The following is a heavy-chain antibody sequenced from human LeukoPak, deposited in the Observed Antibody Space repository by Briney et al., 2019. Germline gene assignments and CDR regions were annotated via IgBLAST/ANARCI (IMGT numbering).Heavy chain of an antibody. V-gene: IGHV4-59*01. CDR2: IYYSGST. CDR3: ARGDAAAAGTLFDY. J-gene: IGHJ4*02. CDR1: GGSISSYY. Sequence: PSETLSLTRTVSGGSISSYYWSWIRQPPGKGLEWIGYIYYSGSTNYNPSLKSRVTISADTSKNQFSLKLSSVTAADTAVYYCARGDAAAAGTLFDYWGQGTLVTVSS. D-gene: IGHD6-13*01.